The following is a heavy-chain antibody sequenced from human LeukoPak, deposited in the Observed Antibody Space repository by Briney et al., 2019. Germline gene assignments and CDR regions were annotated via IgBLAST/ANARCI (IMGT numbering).Heavy chain of an antibody. Sequence: ASVPVSCKASAYTFTGYYMHWVRQAPGQGLEWMGWINPDSGSTNYAQKFQGRVTMTRDTSISTAYMEVSRLRSDDTAVYYCAREGSGWYGNFDYWGQGTLVTVSS. J-gene: IGHJ4*02. CDR3: AREGSGWYGNFDY. CDR2: INPDSGST. V-gene: IGHV1-2*02. CDR1: AYTFTGYY. D-gene: IGHD6-19*01.